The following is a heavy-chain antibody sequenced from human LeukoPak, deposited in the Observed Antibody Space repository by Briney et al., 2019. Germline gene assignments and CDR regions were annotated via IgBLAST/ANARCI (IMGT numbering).Heavy chain of an antibody. CDR1: GGSISSSNW. CDR3: ARGYYDSSGYFYFDD. D-gene: IGHD3-22*01. V-gene: IGHV4-4*02. CDR2: IYHSGST. J-gene: IGHJ4*02. Sequence: PSETLSLTCAVSGGSISSSNWWSWVRQPPGKGLEWIGEIYHSGSTNYNPSLKSRVTISVDKSKNQFSLKLSSVTAADTAVYYCARGYYDSSGYFYFDDWGQGTLVTVSS.